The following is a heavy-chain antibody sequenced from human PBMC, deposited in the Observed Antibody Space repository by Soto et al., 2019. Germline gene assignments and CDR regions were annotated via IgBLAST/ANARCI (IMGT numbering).Heavy chain of an antibody. CDR2: ISAYNGNT. Sequence: GASVKVSCKASGYTFTSYGISWVRQAPGQGLEWMGWISAYNGNTNYAQKLQGRVTMTTDTSTSTAYMELRSLRSDDTAVYYCARDCRPIFGVVPYYFDYWGQGTLVTVS. CDR1: GYTFTSYG. CDR3: ARDCRPIFGVVPYYFDY. J-gene: IGHJ4*02. D-gene: IGHD3-3*01. V-gene: IGHV1-18*01.